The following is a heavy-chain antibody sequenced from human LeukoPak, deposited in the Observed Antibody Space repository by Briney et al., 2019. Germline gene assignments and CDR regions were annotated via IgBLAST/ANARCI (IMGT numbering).Heavy chain of an antibody. CDR1: GGSISSSSYF. Sequence: SETLSLTCTVSGGSISSSSYFWGWIRQPPGKGLEWIGSIYYSGSTYYNPSLKSRVTISVDTSKNQFYLSLSSVTAADTAVYYCAREDSGSYYNFYYFYMDVWGKGTTVTISS. CDR3: AREDSGSYYNFYYFYMDV. CDR2: IYYSGST. V-gene: IGHV4-39*07. D-gene: IGHD3-10*01. J-gene: IGHJ6*03.